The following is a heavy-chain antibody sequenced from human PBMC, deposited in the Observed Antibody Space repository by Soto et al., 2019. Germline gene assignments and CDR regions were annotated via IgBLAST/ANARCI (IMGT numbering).Heavy chain of an antibody. CDR1: GFTFSNYA. V-gene: IGHV3-30-3*01. D-gene: IGHD2-2*01. CDR3: ARDRVPGAFVGCFDP. CDR2: ITYDGGNR. Sequence: QVQLVESGGGVVQPGRSLRLSCAASGFTFSNYAIHWVRQAPGKGLEWVAVITYDGGNRYYPDSVKGRFTIYRDNSKNTLYLQMNSLRPEDTAVYYCARDRVPGAFVGCFDPWGQGTLVTVSS. J-gene: IGHJ5*02.